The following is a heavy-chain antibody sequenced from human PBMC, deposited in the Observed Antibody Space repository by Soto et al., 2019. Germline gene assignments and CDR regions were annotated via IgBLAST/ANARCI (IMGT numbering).Heavy chain of an antibody. Sequence: VQLLESGGGLVQPGGSLRLSCAASGFTFSSYAMSWVRQAPGKGLEWVSAISGSGGSTYYADSVKGRFTISRDNSKNTLYLQMNSLRAEDTAVYYCAKDQPGPVGDTCYFDYWGQGTLVTVSS. D-gene: IGHD1-26*01. V-gene: IGHV3-23*01. CDR2: ISGSGGST. CDR3: AKDQPGPVGDTCYFDY. CDR1: GFTFSSYA. J-gene: IGHJ4*02.